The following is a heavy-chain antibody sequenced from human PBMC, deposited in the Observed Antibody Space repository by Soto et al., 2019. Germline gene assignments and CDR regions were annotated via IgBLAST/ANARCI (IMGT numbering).Heavy chain of an antibody. CDR3: ARGSGYYYWDDY. CDR2: INAGNGNT. J-gene: IGHJ4*02. CDR1: GYTFTIYA. V-gene: IGHV1-3*01. D-gene: IGHD3-22*01. Sequence: ASVKVSCKASGYTFTIYAMHLVRQAPGQRLEWMGWINAGNGNTKYSQKFQGRVTITRVTSASTAYMELSSLRSEDTAVYYCARGSGYYYWDDYWGQGTLVTVSS.